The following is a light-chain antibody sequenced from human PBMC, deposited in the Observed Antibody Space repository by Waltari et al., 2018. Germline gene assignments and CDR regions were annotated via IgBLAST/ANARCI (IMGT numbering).Light chain of an antibody. CDR3: VQATHWPWT. CDR1: RSLVSPYGTIF. J-gene: IGKJ1*01. Sequence: DVVMTQSPLSLPVTVGQPASIPCRSSRSLVSPYGTIFMTWLHQRPGQSPRRLFYAVSKRDSGVPDRFSGTGSDTDFTLKISRVEAEDVGIYYCVQATHWPWTYGQGTKVEIK. CDR2: AVS. V-gene: IGKV2-30*01.